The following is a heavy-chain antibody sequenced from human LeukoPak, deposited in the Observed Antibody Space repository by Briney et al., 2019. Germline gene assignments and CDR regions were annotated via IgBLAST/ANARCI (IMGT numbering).Heavy chain of an antibody. CDR2: INPNSGGT. CDR3: ARAMPHGGLDY. J-gene: IGHJ4*02. V-gene: IGHV1-2*02. Sequence: GASVKVSCRASGYTFTGYYMQWVLQAPGQGLEWMGWINPNSGGTNYAQKFQGRVTMTRDTSISTAYMELSRLRSDNTAVYYCARAMPHGGLDYWGQGTLVTVSS. D-gene: IGHD2-2*01. CDR1: GYTFTGYY.